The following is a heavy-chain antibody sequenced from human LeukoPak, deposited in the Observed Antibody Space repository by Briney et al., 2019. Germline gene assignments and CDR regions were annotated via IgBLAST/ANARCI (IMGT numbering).Heavy chain of an antibody. CDR2: IWYDGSNK. J-gene: IGHJ4*02. CDR1: GFTFRNYA. D-gene: IGHD3/OR15-3a*01. CDR3: ARHKDWTFDY. Sequence: GWSLRLSCAASGFTFRNYAMHWVRQASGKGLEWVAVIWYDGSNKYYADSVKGRCTISRDISKNTLYLQMNSLRAEDTAVYYCARHKDWTFDYWGQGTLVTVSS. V-gene: IGHV3-33*08.